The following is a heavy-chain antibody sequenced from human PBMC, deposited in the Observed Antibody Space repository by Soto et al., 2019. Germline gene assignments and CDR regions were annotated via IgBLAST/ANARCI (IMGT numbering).Heavy chain of an antibody. CDR3: TTDFWSGYYIPDYYYGMDV. Sequence: GGSLRLSCAASGFTFSNAWMSWVRQAPGKGLEWVGRIKSKTDGGTTDYAAPVKGRFTISRDDSKNTLYLQMNSLKTEDTAMYYCTTDFWSGYYIPDYYYGMDVWGQGTTVTVSS. CDR2: IKSKTDGGTT. J-gene: IGHJ6*02. CDR1: GFTFSNAW. V-gene: IGHV3-15*01. D-gene: IGHD3-3*01.